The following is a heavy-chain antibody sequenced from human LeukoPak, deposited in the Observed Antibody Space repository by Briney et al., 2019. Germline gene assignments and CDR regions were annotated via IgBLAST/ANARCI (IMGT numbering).Heavy chain of an antibody. D-gene: IGHD4-17*01. J-gene: IGHJ4*02. CDR3: AKDSWDGDYVLDY. Sequence: GGSLRLSCAASGFTFSSYGMHWVRQAPGKGLEWVAVISYDGSNKYYADSVKGRFTISRDNSKNTLYLQMNSLRAEDTAVYYCAKDSWDGDYVLDYWGQGTLVAVSS. CDR1: GFTFSSYG. CDR2: ISYDGSNK. V-gene: IGHV3-30*18.